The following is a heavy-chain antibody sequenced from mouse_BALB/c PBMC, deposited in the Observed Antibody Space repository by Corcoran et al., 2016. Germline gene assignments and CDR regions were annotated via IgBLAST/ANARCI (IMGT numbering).Heavy chain of an antibody. V-gene: IGHV9-1*02. Sequence: QIQLVQSGPELKKPGETVKISCKASGYTFTNYGMNWVKQAPGKGLKWMGWINTYTGEPTYADDFKGRFAFSLETSASTAYLQINNLKNEDMATYFCATMITVGFAYWGQGTLVTVSA. J-gene: IGHJ3*01. CDR3: ATMITVGFAY. D-gene: IGHD2-4*01. CDR2: INTYTGEP. CDR1: GYTFTNYG.